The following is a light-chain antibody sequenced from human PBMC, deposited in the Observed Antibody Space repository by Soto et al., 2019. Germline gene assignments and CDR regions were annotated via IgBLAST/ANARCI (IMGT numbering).Light chain of an antibody. CDR3: QTWGTGIHVV. Sequence: QSVLTQSPSASASLGASVKLTCTLSSGHSSYAIAWHQQQPEKGPRHLMKLDSDGSHTKGDAIPDRFSGSSSGAERYLTIAGLQYEDEADYYCQTWGTGIHVVFGGGTKVTVL. V-gene: IGLV4-69*01. CDR2: LDSDGSH. CDR1: SGHSSYA. J-gene: IGLJ2*01.